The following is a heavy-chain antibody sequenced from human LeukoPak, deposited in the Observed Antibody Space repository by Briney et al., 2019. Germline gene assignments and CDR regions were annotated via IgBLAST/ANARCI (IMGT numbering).Heavy chain of an antibody. J-gene: IGHJ3*02. CDR1: GFTFSGFA. D-gene: IGHD6-19*01. Sequence: PGGSLRLSCAASGFTFSGFAMSWVRQAPGKGLEWVSSVSGSGDSTYSADSVKGRFSISRDNSKNTLYLQMNSLRAEDTAVYYCAKDLRLRSGWYGAFDIWGQGTMVTVST. V-gene: IGHV3-23*01. CDR3: AKDLRLRSGWYGAFDI. CDR2: VSGSGDST.